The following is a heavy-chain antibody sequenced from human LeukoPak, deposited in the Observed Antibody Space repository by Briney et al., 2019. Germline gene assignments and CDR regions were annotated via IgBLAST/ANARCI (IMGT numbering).Heavy chain of an antibody. V-gene: IGHV4-31*01. CDR2: IYYSERT. D-gene: IGHD3-22*01. CDR1: GDSISSGGYY. Sequence: QVQLQESGPGLVKPSQTLSLTCTVSGDSISSGGYYWSWIRPYPGKGLELIGYIYYSERTYYRPSLKSSVTISVDTSKNQFSLKLSSLTAADTAVYYCARSANSAYNFVVYWGQGGLVSVSS. CDR3: ARSANSAYNFVVY. J-gene: IGHJ4*02.